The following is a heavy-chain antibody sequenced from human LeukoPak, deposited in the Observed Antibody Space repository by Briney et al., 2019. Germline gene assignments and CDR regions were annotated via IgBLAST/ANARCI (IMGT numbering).Heavy chain of an antibody. V-gene: IGHV1-18*04. CDR1: GYSFRIYG. Sequence: ASVKVSCKASGYSFRIYGISRVRQAPGQGLEWMGWISLHNGNTNYAQNLQGRVTMTTDTSTGTAYMEVRSLRSDDTAMYYCARVDITISGTVITPFDYWGQGTLVTVSS. CDR2: ISLHNGNT. J-gene: IGHJ4*02. CDR3: ARVDITISGTVITPFDY. D-gene: IGHD3-3*01.